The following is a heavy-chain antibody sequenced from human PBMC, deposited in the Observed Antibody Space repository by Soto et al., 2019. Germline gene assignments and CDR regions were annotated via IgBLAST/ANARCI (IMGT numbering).Heavy chain of an antibody. Sequence: QVQLVESGGGVVQPGRSLRLSYAASGFTFSSYAMHWVRQAPGKGLEWVAVISYDGSNKYYADSVKGRFTISRDNSKNTLYLQMNSLRAEDTAVYYCARDGIAVAGPYYYYGMDVWGQGTTVTVSS. CDR3: ARDGIAVAGPYYYYGMDV. V-gene: IGHV3-30-3*01. CDR1: GFTFSSYA. D-gene: IGHD6-19*01. CDR2: ISYDGSNK. J-gene: IGHJ6*02.